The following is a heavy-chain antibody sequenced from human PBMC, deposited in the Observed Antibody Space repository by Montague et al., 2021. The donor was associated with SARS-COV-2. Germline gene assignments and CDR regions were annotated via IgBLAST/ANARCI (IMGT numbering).Heavy chain of an antibody. J-gene: IGHJ6*02. V-gene: IGHV4-39*07. CDR3: ARDDIVLQGVTKGMDV. Sequence: SETLSLTCTVSGGSISSSNYYWGWIRQPPGKGLEWIGNMYYSGSTYYNPSLKSRVTISIDTSKNQLSLKLSSVTAADTAVYYCARDDIVLQGVTKGMDVWGQGTTVTVSS. CDR2: MYYSGST. D-gene: IGHD3-10*01. CDR1: GGSISSSNYY.